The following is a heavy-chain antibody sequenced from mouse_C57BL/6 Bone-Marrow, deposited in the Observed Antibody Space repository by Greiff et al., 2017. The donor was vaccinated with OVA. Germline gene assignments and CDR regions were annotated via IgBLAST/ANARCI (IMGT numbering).Heavy chain of an antibody. CDR2: IWGDGST. Sequence: VQLQQSGPGLVAPSQCLSITCTVSGFSLTSYGVSWVRQPPGKGLEWLGVIWGDGSTHYHSALISRLSISKDNSKSQVFLKLNSLQTDDTATYYCAIYYYGSSFAWFAYWGQGTLVTVSA. CDR1: GFSLTSYG. D-gene: IGHD1-1*01. J-gene: IGHJ3*01. V-gene: IGHV2-3*01. CDR3: AIYYYGSSFAWFAY.